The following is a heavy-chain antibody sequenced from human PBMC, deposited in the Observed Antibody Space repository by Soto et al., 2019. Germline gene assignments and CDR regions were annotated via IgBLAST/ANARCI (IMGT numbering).Heavy chain of an antibody. D-gene: IGHD6-13*01. CDR2: INHRGGT. J-gene: IGHJ6*02. CDR3: ASDGSWYYGMDV. Sequence: SETLSLTCAVYGGSFSDDYWSWIRQPPGKGLEWIGEINHRGGTNTNPSLKSRVTRSVDTSKNQFSLKLSSVTAADTAVYYCASDGSWYYGMDVWGQGTTVTVSS. V-gene: IGHV4-34*01. CDR1: GGSFSDDY.